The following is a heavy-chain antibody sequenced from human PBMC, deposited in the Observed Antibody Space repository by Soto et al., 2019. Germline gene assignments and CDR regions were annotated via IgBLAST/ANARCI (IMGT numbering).Heavy chain of an antibody. CDR1: GGSVTSDEDY. V-gene: IGHV4-30-4*01. CDR3: ATESGSTYGYFDH. D-gene: IGHD5-18*01. CDR2: ISNSGST. J-gene: IGHJ4*02. Sequence: SETLSLTCTVSGGSVTSDEDYWTWIRQSPGKGLEWIGYISNSGSTGYNPSLKTRLSMSVDRSKNQFTLRLTSVTAADTAVYFCATESGSTYGYFDHWGQGTQVTVS.